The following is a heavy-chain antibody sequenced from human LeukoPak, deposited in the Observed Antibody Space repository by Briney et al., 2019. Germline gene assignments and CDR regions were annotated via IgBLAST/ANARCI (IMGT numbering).Heavy chain of an antibody. CDR1: GYTFTGYY. Sequence: GASVKVSCKASGYTFTGYYMHWVRQAPGQGLEWMGWINPNSGGTNYAQKFQGRVTMTRDTSISTACMELSRLRSDDTAVYYCARPYDYVWGSSSGQYDAFDIWGQGTMVTVSS. J-gene: IGHJ3*02. CDR3: ARPYDYVWGSSSGQYDAFDI. CDR2: INPNSGGT. V-gene: IGHV1-2*02. D-gene: IGHD3-16*01.